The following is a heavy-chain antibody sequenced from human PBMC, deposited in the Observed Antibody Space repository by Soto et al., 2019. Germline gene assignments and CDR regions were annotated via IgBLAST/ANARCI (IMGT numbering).Heavy chain of an antibody. V-gene: IGHV5-51*01. J-gene: IGHJ6*02. D-gene: IGHD2-8*01. CDR2: VYPGDSDT. CDR1: GYRFSSYW. CDR3: ARQGSNGAYYYYGMDV. Sequence: GESLKISCKGSGYRFSSYWIAWVRQMPGKGLEWMGIVYPGDSDTIYSPSFQGQVTFSADKSTSTAYLQWSSLKASDSAMCYCARQGSNGAYYYYGMDVWGQGTTVTVSS.